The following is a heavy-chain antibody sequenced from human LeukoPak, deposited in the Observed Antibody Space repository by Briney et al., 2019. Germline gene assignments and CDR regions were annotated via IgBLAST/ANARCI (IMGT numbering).Heavy chain of an antibody. D-gene: IGHD2-15*01. V-gene: IGHV3-30-3*01. CDR3: ASDLIG. Sequence: GGSLRLSCAASGFTFSSYAMHWVRQAPGKGLEWVAVISYDGSNKYYADSVKGRFTISRDNSKNTLYLQMNSLRAEDTAVYYCASDLIGWGQGTLVTVSS. CDR1: GFTFSSYA. J-gene: IGHJ4*02. CDR2: ISYDGSNK.